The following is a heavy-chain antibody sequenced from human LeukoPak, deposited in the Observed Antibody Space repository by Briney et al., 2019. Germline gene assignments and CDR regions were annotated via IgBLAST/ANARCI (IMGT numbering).Heavy chain of an antibody. V-gene: IGHV3-74*01. CDR2: INSDGSFT. D-gene: IGHD3-9*01. J-gene: IGHJ4*02. CDR3: ATILTGYYRDY. Sequence: VGSLRLSCEASGFTFSSYWMHWVRQTPGKGLVWVSRINSDGSFTNFADSVKGRFTISRDNAKNTLYLQMNSLRAEDTAVYYCATILTGYYRDYWGQGTLVPVSS. CDR1: GFTFSSYW.